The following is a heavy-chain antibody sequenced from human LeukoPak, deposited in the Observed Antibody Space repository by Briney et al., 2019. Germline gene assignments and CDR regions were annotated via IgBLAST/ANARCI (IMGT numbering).Heavy chain of an antibody. CDR2: IYYSGST. J-gene: IGHJ4*02. CDR3: ARGWRVGASRPLYYFDY. V-gene: IGHV4-39*07. Sequence: PSETLSLTYTVSGGSISSSSYYWGWIRQPPGKGLEWIGSIYYSGSTYYNPSLKSRVTISVDTSKNQFSLKLSSVTAADTAVYYCARGWRVGASRPLYYFDYWGQGTLVTVSS. CDR1: GGSISSSSYY. D-gene: IGHD1-26*01.